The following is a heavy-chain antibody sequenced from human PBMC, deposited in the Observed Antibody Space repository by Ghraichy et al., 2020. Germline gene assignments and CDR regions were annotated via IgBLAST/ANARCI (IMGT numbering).Heavy chain of an antibody. Sequence: GGSLRLSCAASGFTFSSYGMHWVRQAPGKGLEWVAVIWYDGSNKYYADSVKGRFTISRDNSKNTLYLQMNSLRAEDTAVYYCAREATLSTVTIDYWGQGTLVTVSS. CDR1: GFTFSSYG. CDR2: IWYDGSNK. V-gene: IGHV3-33*01. D-gene: IGHD4-17*01. J-gene: IGHJ4*02. CDR3: AREATLSTVTIDY.